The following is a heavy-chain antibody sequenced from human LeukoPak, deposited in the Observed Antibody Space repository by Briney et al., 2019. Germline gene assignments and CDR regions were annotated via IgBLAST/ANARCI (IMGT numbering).Heavy chain of an antibody. CDR2: ISGGDLTT. Sequence: GGSLRLSCAASDFSFTTYAMSWARQAPGKGLEWVSNISGGDLTTYYADSVKRRFTISRDNPKNTLYLQMNSLRAEDTAIYYCAKESLLLRGPLLIYYFDFWGQGTLVTVSS. V-gene: IGHV3-23*01. CDR3: AKESLLLRGPLLIYYFDF. J-gene: IGHJ4*02. CDR1: DFSFTTYA. D-gene: IGHD3-10*01.